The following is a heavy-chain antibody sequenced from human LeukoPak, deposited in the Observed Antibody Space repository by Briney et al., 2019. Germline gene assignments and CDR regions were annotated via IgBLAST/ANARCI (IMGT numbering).Heavy chain of an antibody. J-gene: IGHJ6*03. D-gene: IGHD1-1*01. CDR1: GYTFTSYG. CDR3: ARVEREGYYYYCYYMDV. V-gene: IGHV1-18*01. CDR2: ISAYNGNT. Sequence: ASVKVSCKASGYTFTSYGIGWVRQAPGQGLEWMGWISAYNGNTNYAQKLQGRVTMTTDTSTSTAYMELRSLRSDDTAVYYCARVEREGYYYYCYYMDVWGKGTTVTVSS.